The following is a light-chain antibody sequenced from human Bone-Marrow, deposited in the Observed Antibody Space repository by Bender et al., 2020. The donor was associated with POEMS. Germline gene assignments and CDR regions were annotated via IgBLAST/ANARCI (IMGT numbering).Light chain of an antibody. CDR3: ASFTTSNTVV. Sequence: QSALTQPASVSGSPGQSITISCTGTSSDVGAYRYVSWYQQHPGKAPELIIFEVSNRPSGVSSRFSGSKSGNTASLTISGLQAEDEADYHCASFTTSNTVVFGGGTKLTV. CDR2: EVS. CDR1: SSDVGAYRY. J-gene: IGLJ3*02. V-gene: IGLV2-14*01.